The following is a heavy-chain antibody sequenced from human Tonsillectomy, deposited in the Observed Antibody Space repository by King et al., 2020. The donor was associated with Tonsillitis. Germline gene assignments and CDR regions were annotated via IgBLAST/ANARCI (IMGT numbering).Heavy chain of an antibody. CDR3: ARSGDPYYYDTSGYCFDY. CDR2: IKEDGIEK. CDR1: GFSFSSFW. V-gene: IGHV3-7*01. J-gene: IGHJ4*02. Sequence: QLVQSGGGLVQPGGSLRLSCAASGFSFSSFWMSWVRRAPGQGLDWVANIKEDGIEKYYVDSVKGRFTISRDNAKNSLYLQMNSLRAEDTAVYYCARSGDPYYYDTSGYCFDYWGQGTLVTVSS. D-gene: IGHD3-22*01.